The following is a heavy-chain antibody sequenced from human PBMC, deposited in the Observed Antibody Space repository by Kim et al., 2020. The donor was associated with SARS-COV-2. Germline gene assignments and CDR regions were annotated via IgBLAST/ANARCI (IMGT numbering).Heavy chain of an antibody. J-gene: IGHJ6*02. D-gene: IGHD6-19*01. V-gene: IGHV1-8*01. CDR2: VNPNSGNT. Sequence: ASVKVSCKASGYTFTSYDINWVRQATGQGLEWMGWVNPNSGNTGYAQQFQGRVTMTRNTAISTAYMELSSLRSEDTAVYYCAVWLETNYYYYGMDVWGQGTTVTVS. CDR1: GYTFTSYD. CDR3: AVWLETNYYYYGMDV.